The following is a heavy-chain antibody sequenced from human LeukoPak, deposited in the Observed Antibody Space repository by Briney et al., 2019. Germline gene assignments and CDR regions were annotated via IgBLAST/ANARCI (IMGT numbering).Heavy chain of an antibody. CDR2: ISGSGGST. Sequence: GGSLRLSCAASGFTFSSYAMSWVRQAPGKGLEWVSAISGSGGSTYYADSVKGRFTISRDNSKNTLYLQMNSLRAEDTAVYYCAKDTCSSTSCYLDCWGQGTLVTVSS. CDR1: GFTFSSYA. J-gene: IGHJ4*02. CDR3: AKDTCSSTSCYLDC. D-gene: IGHD2-2*01. V-gene: IGHV3-23*01.